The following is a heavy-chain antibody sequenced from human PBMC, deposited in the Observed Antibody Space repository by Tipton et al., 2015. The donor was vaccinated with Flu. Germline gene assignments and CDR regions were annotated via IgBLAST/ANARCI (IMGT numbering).Heavy chain of an antibody. CDR2: IYSGGST. Sequence: SLRLSCAAPGFTVSSNYMSWVRQAPGKGLEWVSVIYSGGSTYYADSVKGRFTISRDNSKNTLYLQMNSLRAEDTAVYYCASGTRRISMSDYWGQGTLVTVSS. V-gene: IGHV3-53*01. D-gene: IGHD3-10*02. CDR1: GFTVSSNY. CDR3: ASGTRRISMSDY. J-gene: IGHJ4*02.